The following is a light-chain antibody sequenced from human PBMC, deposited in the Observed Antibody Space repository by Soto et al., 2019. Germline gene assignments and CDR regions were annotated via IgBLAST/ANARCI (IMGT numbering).Light chain of an antibody. V-gene: IGKV3-20*01. CDR2: GAS. CDR3: QQLNSYPRT. J-gene: IGKJ1*01. CDR1: QSVSSSY. Sequence: EIVLTQSRATLALSPGERATLSCRASQSVSSSYLAWYQQIPGQAPRILIYGASNRATGIPDRFSGSGSGTDLTLTISRLQPEDFATYYCQQLNSYPRTFGQGTKVDIK.